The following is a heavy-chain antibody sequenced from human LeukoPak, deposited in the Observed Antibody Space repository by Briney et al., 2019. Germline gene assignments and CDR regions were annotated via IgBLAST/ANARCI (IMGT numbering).Heavy chain of an antibody. CDR3: ARRVTGKGMITFGGVMTHYDY. J-gene: IGHJ4*02. D-gene: IGHD3-16*01. CDR1: GGSIRSSYYY. CDR2: IYDSGST. Sequence: PSETLSLTCTVSGGSIRSSYYYWGWIRQPPGKGLEWIGSIYDSGSTYYNPSLKSRVTISVDTSKNQFSLKLSSVTAADTAVYYCARRVTGKGMITFGGVMTHYDYWGQGTLVTVSS. V-gene: IGHV4-39*01.